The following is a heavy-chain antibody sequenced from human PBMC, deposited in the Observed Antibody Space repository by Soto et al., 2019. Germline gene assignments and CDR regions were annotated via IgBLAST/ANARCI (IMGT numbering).Heavy chain of an antibody. CDR1: GYTFTSYG. D-gene: IGHD3-3*01. J-gene: IGHJ6*02. Sequence: QVQLVQSGAEVKKPGASVKVSCKASGYTFTSYGISWVRQAPGQGLEWMGWISAYNGNTNYAQKLQGRVTMTTDTSTSTAYMELRSLRSDDTAVYYCARDKSGITIFGVVMQARDYYYGMDVWGQGTTVTVSS. V-gene: IGHV1-18*01. CDR3: ARDKSGITIFGVVMQARDYYYGMDV. CDR2: ISAYNGNT.